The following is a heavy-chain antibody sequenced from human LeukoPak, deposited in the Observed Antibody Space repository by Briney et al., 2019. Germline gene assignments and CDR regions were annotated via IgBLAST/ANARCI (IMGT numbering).Heavy chain of an antibody. CDR3: ARAVPRKWAAVTDFDY. CDR2: IYYSGST. J-gene: IGHJ4*02. V-gene: IGHV4-30-4*01. D-gene: IGHD2-21*02. Sequence: PSETLSLTCTVSGGSISSGDYYWSWIRQPPGKGLEWIGYIYYSGSTYYNPSLKSRFTISVDTSKNQFSLKLSSVTAADTAVYYCARAVPRKWAAVTDFDYWGQGTLVTVSS. CDR1: GGSISSGDYY.